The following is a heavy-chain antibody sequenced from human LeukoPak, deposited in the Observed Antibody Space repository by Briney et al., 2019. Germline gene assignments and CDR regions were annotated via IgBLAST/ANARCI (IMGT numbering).Heavy chain of an antibody. CDR2: IFYTGNT. Sequence: SETLSLTCTVSGGSISGYYWSWIRQPPGKGLEWIANIFYTGNTYYNPSLKSRVTILIDTSKNQFSLKLSSVTAADTAVYYCARPYYDSSGYYHDAFDIWGQGTMVTVSS. V-gene: IGHV4-59*12. D-gene: IGHD3-22*01. CDR3: ARPYYDSSGYYHDAFDI. CDR1: GGSISGYY. J-gene: IGHJ3*02.